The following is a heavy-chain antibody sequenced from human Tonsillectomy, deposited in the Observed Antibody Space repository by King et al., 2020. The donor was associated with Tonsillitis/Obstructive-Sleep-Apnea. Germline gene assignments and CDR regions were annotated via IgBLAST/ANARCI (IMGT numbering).Heavy chain of an antibody. Sequence: VQLVESGAEVKKPGASVKVSCTASGYTFTGYYMHWVRQAPGQGLEWMGWINPNSGGTQYAQKFQGWVTMTRDTSISTAYMEVSRLIYDDTAVYYCARWGFGESFDYWGQGTLVTVSS. CDR1: GYTFTGYY. CDR2: INPNSGGT. D-gene: IGHD3-10*01. CDR3: ARWGFGESFDY. V-gene: IGHV1-2*04. J-gene: IGHJ4*02.